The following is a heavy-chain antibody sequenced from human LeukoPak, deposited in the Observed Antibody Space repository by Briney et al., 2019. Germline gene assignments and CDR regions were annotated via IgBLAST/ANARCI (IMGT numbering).Heavy chain of an antibody. CDR2: IWYDGSNK. Sequence: GGSLRLSCAASGFTFSSYGIHWLRQAPGKGLEWVAVIWYDGSNKYYADSVRGRFTISRDNSKNTLYLQMNSLRAEDTAVYYCARGPHNFDYWGQGTLVTVSS. CDR3: ARGPHNFDY. D-gene: IGHD5-24*01. J-gene: IGHJ4*02. CDR1: GFTFSSYG. V-gene: IGHV3-33*01.